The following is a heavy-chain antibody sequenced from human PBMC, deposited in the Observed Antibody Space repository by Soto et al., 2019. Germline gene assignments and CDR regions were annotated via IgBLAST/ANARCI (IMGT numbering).Heavy chain of an antibody. Sequence: QVQLVQSGAEVKKPGASVKVSCKASGYTFSNYATHWVRQAPGQRLEWMGWINAGNGKTKYSQNFQGRVTITRDTXASTAYMELSSLRSEDTAVYYCANNGDYYYYGMDVWGQGTTVTVSS. CDR1: GYTFSNYA. CDR3: ANNGDYYYYGMDV. D-gene: IGHD4-17*01. J-gene: IGHJ6*02. CDR2: INAGNGKT. V-gene: IGHV1-3*01.